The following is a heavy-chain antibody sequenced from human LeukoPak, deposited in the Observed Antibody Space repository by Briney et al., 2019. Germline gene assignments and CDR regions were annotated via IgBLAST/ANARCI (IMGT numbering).Heavy chain of an antibody. CDR2: INRDGNT. J-gene: IGHJ5*02. D-gene: IGHD3-10*01. CDR3: ARWGFGSGDSRGFDP. V-gene: IGHV4-34*01. Sequence: SETLSLTCALYGGSFRGYWWNWIRQPPGKGPEWIGEINRDGNTKYNPSLKSRVTISVDTSRNQFSLKLRSVAAADTAVYYRARWGFGSGDSRGFDPWGQGIRVTVSS. CDR1: GGSFRGYW.